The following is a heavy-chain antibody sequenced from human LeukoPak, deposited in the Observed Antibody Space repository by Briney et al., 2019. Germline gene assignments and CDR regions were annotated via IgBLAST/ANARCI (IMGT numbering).Heavy chain of an antibody. D-gene: IGHD6-19*01. V-gene: IGHV4-59*01. CDR1: GGSISSYY. CDR3: ARARYSSGWYIYY. CDR2: IYYSGST. J-gene: IGHJ4*02. Sequence: SETLSLTCTVSGGSISSYYWSWIRQPPGKGLEWIGYIYYSGSTNYNPSLKSRVTISVDTSKNQFSLKLSSVTAADTAVYYCARARYSSGWYIYYWGQGTLVTVSS.